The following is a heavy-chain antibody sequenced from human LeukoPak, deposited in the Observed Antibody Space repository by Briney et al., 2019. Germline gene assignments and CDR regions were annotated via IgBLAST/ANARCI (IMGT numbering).Heavy chain of an antibody. V-gene: IGHV4-39*07. CDR2: IYYSGST. CDR1: GGSISSSSYY. J-gene: IGHJ6*03. D-gene: IGHD3-3*01. Sequence: SETLSLTCTVSGGSISSSSYYWGWIRQPPGKGLEWIGSIYYSGSTYYNPSLKSRVTISVDTSKNQFSLKLSSVTAADTAVYYCARVDDFWSGYYTSYYYYMDVWGKGTTVTVSS. CDR3: ARVDDFWSGYYTSYYYYMDV.